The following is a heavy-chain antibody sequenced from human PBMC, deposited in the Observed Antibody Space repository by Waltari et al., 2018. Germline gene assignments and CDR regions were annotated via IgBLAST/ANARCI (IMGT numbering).Heavy chain of an antibody. CDR3: AVEMEAFDI. Sequence: QVQLQESGPGLVKPSETLSLTCAVSGYSISSGYYWGWIRQPPGKGLEWIGSIYHSGSTYYTPSLNSRVTISVDTSKNQFSLKLSSVTAADTAVYYCAVEMEAFDIWGQGTMVTVSS. J-gene: IGHJ3*02. CDR2: IYHSGST. D-gene: IGHD2-8*01. V-gene: IGHV4-38-2*01. CDR1: GYSISSGYY.